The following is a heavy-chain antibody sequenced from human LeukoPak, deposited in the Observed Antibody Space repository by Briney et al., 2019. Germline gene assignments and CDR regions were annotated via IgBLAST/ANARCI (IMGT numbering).Heavy chain of an antibody. V-gene: IGHV4-59*01. J-gene: IGHJ4*02. CDR2: ICYSGST. CDR1: GGSISSYY. D-gene: IGHD6-13*01. CDR3: ARVGHGSSPTFDY. Sequence: SETLSLTCTVSGGSISSYYWSWIRQPPGKGLEWIGYICYSGSTNYNPSLKSRVTISVDTSKNQFSLKLSSVTAADTAVYYCARVGHGSSPTFDYWGQGTLVTVSS.